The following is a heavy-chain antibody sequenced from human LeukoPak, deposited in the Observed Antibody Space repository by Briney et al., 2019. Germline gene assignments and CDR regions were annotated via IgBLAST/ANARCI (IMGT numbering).Heavy chain of an antibody. D-gene: IGHD3-10*02. Sequence: GASVKVSCKPSGSTFGSYAVNWVRQAPGQGLEWVGKIVPLLGVPKYAQKFQERVTITADKSTSTAYMELSSLTSDDTAVYYCARGDSVLQYWGPGTLVTVSS. V-gene: IGHV1-69*04. CDR3: ARGDSVLQY. CDR2: IVPLLGVP. J-gene: IGHJ4*02. CDR1: GSTFGSYA.